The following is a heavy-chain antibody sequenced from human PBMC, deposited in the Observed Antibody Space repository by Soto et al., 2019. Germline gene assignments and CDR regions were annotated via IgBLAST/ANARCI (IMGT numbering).Heavy chain of an antibody. D-gene: IGHD2-21*02. CDR2: IRVKNGNT. CDR1: GYTFNSYG. Sequence: QVQLVQSGGEVKKPGASVKVSCKASGYTFNSYGISWVRQAPGQGLEWMGWIRVKNGNTNYAQNFQGRFTMTTDTSTSTAYMELRSLRSDDTAVYYGARGPTVGDFWGQGTMVTVSS. CDR3: ARGPTVGDF. V-gene: IGHV1-18*01. J-gene: IGHJ3*01.